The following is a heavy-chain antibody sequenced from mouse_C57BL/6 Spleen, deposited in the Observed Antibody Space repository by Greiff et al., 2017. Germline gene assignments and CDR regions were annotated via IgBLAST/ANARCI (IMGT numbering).Heavy chain of an antibody. CDR1: GYTFTGYC. CDR2: ILPGSGST. CDR3: TVYYEGLGRFAY. Sequence: VQGVESGAELMKPGASVKLSCKATGYTFTGYCIEWVKQRPGHGLEWIGEILPGSGSTKNNEKFKGKATFTADTSSNTAYMQLSSLTNEDSAIYCCTVYYEGLGRFAYWGQGTLVTVSA. V-gene: IGHV1-9*01. D-gene: IGHD2-4*01. J-gene: IGHJ3*01.